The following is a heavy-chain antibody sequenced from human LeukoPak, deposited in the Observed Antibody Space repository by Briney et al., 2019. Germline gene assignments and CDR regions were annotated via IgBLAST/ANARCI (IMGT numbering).Heavy chain of an antibody. J-gene: IGHJ5*02. CDR2: ITDST. CDR1: GFTFSSYA. D-gene: IGHD2-15*01. V-gene: IGHV3-23*01. CDR3: ARYCSGGRCYSGLDP. Sequence: GGSLRLSCAASGFTFSSYAMTWVRQAPGKGLEWVSAITDSTYFADSVKGRFTISRDSSKSRMYLQMNSLRVEDTAVYYCARYCSGGRCYSGLDPWGQGALVTVSS.